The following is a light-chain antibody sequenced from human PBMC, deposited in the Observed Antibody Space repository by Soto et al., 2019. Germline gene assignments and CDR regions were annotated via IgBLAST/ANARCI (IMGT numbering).Light chain of an antibody. CDR3: SSYAGSNAYV. Sequence: QSALTQPPSASGSPGQSVTISCTGTSSEVGGYNYVSWYQQHPGKAPKLMIYEVSKRPSGVPDRFSGSKSGNTASLTVSGLQAEDEADYYCSSYAGSNAYVFGNGTKVTVL. CDR2: EVS. V-gene: IGLV2-8*01. CDR1: SSEVGGYNY. J-gene: IGLJ1*01.